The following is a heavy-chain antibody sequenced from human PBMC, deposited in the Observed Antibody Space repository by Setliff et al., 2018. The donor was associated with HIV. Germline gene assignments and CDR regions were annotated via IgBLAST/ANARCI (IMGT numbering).Heavy chain of an antibody. CDR3: ARGSCYDYVWGNYRYTGFDY. V-gene: IGHV4-34*01. CDR2: IHHSGRT. CDR1: GGSFSGYY. D-gene: IGHD3-16*02. Sequence: PSETLSLTCAVYGGSFSGYYWSWIRQPPGKGLEWSGEIHHSGRTNYNPSLKSRVTISVDTSKNQFSLKLNSVTAADTAVYDCARGSCYDYVWGNYRYTGFDYWGQGTLVTVSS. J-gene: IGHJ4*02.